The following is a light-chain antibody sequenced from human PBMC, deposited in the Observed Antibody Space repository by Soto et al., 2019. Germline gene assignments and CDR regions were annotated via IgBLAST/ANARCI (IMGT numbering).Light chain of an antibody. V-gene: IGKV1-12*01. CDR3: QQANSFPLT. CDR1: QGISRW. Sequence: DIQMTQLPSSMSASVGDRVTITCRASQGISRWLAWYHQKQGKAPNLLIYSASTLNSGVPPRFSGSRSGTYFTLTISSLQPEDFGTYYCQQANSFPLTFGPGTKVDMK. J-gene: IGKJ3*01. CDR2: SAS.